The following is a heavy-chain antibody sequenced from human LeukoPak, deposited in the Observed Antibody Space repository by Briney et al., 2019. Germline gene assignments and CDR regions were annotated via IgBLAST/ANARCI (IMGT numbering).Heavy chain of an antibody. CDR1: GFTVSSNY. CDR2: IYSGGST. V-gene: IGHV3-66*01. CDR3: ARAPRDRSSSWYLDY. J-gene: IGHJ4*02. Sequence: GGSLRLSCAASGFTVSSNYMSWVRQAPGKGLEWVSVIYSGGSTYYADSVKGRFTISRDNSKNTLYLQMNSLRAEDTAVYYCARAPRDRSSSWYLDYWGQGTLVTVSS. D-gene: IGHD6-13*01.